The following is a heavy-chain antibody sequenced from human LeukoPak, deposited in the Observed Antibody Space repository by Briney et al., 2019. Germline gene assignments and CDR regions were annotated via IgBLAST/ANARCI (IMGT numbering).Heavy chain of an antibody. CDR3: ASLPPSGGYYYGMDV. V-gene: IGHV4-34*01. J-gene: IGHJ6*02. Sequence: SETLSLTCAVYGGSFSGYYWSWIRQPPGKGLEWIGEINHSGSTNHNPSLKSRVTISVDTSKNQFSLKLSSVTAADTAVYYCASLPPSGGYYYGMDVWGQGTTVTVSS. CDR1: GGSFSGYY. CDR2: INHSGST. D-gene: IGHD3-10*01.